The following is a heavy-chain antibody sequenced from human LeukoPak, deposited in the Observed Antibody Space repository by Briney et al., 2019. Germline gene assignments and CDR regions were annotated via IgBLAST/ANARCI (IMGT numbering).Heavy chain of an antibody. Sequence: GGSLRLSCAASGFTFSSYAMHWVRQAPGKGLEWVAVISYDGSNKYYADSVKGRSTISRDNSKNTLYLQMNSLRAEDTAVYYCARIGYSSSSVSDYWGQGTLVTVSS. J-gene: IGHJ4*02. V-gene: IGHV3-30-3*01. CDR1: GFTFSSYA. CDR3: ARIGYSSSSVSDY. CDR2: ISYDGSNK. D-gene: IGHD6-6*01.